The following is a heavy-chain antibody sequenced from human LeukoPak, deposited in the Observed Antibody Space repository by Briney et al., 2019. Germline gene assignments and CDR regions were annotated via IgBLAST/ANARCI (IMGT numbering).Heavy chain of an antibody. J-gene: IGHJ4*02. V-gene: IGHV3-74*01. D-gene: IGHD5-12*01. CDR3: TRIVATKV. CDR2: LDTGGRTT. Sequence: GGSLRLSCAASGFTFRSHWMHWVRQAPGEGLVWVSRLDTGGRTTTYADSVRGRFTISRDNAKDTLYLQMNSLKTEDTAVYYCTRIVATKVWGQGTLVTVSS. CDR1: GFTFRSHW.